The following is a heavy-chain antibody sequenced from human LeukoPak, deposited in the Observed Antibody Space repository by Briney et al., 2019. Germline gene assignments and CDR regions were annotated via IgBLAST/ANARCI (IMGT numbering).Heavy chain of an antibody. CDR3: ARSYSSGWELDY. Sequence: GESLKISCKGSGYSFSIHWIARVRQMPGRGLEWMGIIYPYDSDTRFSPSFQGQVTILVDKSINTAYLQWGSLKASDTAMYYCARSYSSGWELDYWGQGTLVTVSS. V-gene: IGHV5-51*01. CDR1: GYSFSIHW. J-gene: IGHJ4*02. D-gene: IGHD6-19*01. CDR2: IYPYDSDT.